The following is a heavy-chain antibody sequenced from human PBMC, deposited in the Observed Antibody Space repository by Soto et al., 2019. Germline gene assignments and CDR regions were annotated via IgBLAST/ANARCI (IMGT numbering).Heavy chain of an antibody. D-gene: IGHD2-15*01. CDR2: INAGNGNT. V-gene: IGHV1-3*01. CDR1: GYTFTSYA. J-gene: IGHJ4*02. Sequence: QVQLVQSGAEVKKPGASVKVSCKASGYTFTSYAMHWVRQAPGQRLEWMGWINAGNGNTKYSQKFQGRVTITSDTSASTDYMELSSLRSEDTDVNYCARDLGGWPDYCGQGTLVTVSS. CDR3: ARDLGGWPDY.